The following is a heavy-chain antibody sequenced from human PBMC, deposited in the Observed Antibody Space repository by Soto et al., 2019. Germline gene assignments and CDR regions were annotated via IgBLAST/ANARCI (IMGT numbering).Heavy chain of an antibody. V-gene: IGHV3-33*01. CDR3: ARDPYLYSSGWYYFDY. CDR2: IWYDGSNK. D-gene: IGHD6-19*01. Sequence: GGSLRLSCAASGFTFSSYGMHWVRQAPGKGLEWVAVIWYDGSNKYYADSVKGRFTIPRDNSKNTLYLQMNSLRAEDTAVYYCARDPYLYSSGWYYFDYWGQGTLVTVSS. CDR1: GFTFSSYG. J-gene: IGHJ4*02.